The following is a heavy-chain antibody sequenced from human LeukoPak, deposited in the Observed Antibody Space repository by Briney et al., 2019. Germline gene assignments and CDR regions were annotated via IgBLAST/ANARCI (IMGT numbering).Heavy chain of an antibody. CDR1: GYTFTGYY. CDR3: ARGPYDSSGYYWDYFDY. D-gene: IGHD3-22*01. Sequence: ASVKVSCKASGYTFTGYYMHWVRQAPGQGLERMGWINPNSGGTNYAQKFQGRVTMTRDTSISTAYMELSRLRSDDTAVYYCARGPYDSSGYYWDYFDYWGQGTLVTVSS. CDR2: INPNSGGT. V-gene: IGHV1-2*02. J-gene: IGHJ4*02.